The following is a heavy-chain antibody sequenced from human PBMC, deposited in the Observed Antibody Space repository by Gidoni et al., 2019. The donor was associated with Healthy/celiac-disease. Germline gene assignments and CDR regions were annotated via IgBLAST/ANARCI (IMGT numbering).Heavy chain of an antibody. CDR1: VGSFSSGDNY. D-gene: IGHD4-4*01. CDR3: ARETSIVYSNYGGGWFDP. CDR2: INSSGST. Sequence: QVQLQESGPGLVKPSQTLSPTCTVSVGSFSSGDNYWSWIRQPPGKGLEWIGYINSSGSTYYSPSLKSRVTISGDTSKNQFSLKLSSVTAADTAVYYCARETSIVYSNYGGGWFDPWGQGTLVTVSS. J-gene: IGHJ5*02. V-gene: IGHV4-30-4*01.